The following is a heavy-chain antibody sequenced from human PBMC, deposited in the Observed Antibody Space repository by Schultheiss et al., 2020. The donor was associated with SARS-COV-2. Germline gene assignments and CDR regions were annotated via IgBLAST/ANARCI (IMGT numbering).Heavy chain of an antibody. D-gene: IGHD1-26*01. CDR2: IYHSGST. J-gene: IGHJ4*02. Sequence: GSLRLSCAVYGGSFSGYYWSWIRQPPGKGLEWFGEIYHSGSTNYNSSLKSRVTISIDKSKNQFSLKLSSVTAADTAVYYCARAMGVGRRFDSWGQGTPVTVSS. CDR3: ARAMGVGRRFDS. V-gene: IGHV4-34*01. CDR1: GGSFSGYY.